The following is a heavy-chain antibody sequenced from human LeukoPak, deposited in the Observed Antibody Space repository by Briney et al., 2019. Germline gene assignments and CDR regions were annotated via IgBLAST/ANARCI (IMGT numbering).Heavy chain of an antibody. CDR2: INPNSGGT. J-gene: IGHJ4*02. V-gene: IGHV1-2*02. CDR3: AREESGSYYGH. Sequence: GASVKVSCKASGGTFSSYAISWVRQAPGQGLEWMGWINPNSGGTNYAQKFQGRVTMTRDTSISTAYMELSRLRSDDTAVYYCAREESGSYYGHWGQGTLVTVSS. CDR1: GGTFSSYA. D-gene: IGHD1-26*01.